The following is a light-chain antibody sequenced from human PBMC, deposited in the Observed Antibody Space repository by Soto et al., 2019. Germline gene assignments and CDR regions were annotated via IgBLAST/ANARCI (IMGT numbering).Light chain of an antibody. CDR3: QSYDSSNHWV. Sequence: NFMLTQPHSVSESPGKTVTISCTGTSGSIASNYVQWYQQRPGSAPTTVIYEDNQRPSEVPDRFSGSIDSSSNSASLTISGLETEDEADYFCQSYDSSNHWVFGGGTKLTVL. V-gene: IGLV6-57*02. CDR1: SGSIASNY. J-gene: IGLJ3*02. CDR2: EDN.